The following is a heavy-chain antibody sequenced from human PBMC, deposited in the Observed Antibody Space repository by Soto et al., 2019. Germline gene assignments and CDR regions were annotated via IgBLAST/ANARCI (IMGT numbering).Heavy chain of an antibody. CDR3: AISGWLRPYYYGMDV. J-gene: IGHJ6*02. CDR1: GFTFSSYW. V-gene: IGHV3-74*01. CDR2: INSDGSST. Sequence: EVQLVESGGGLVQPGGSLRLSCAASGFTFSSYWMHWVRQAPGKGLVWVSRINSDGSSTSYADSVKGRFTISRDNAKNTLYLQMTSLRAEDTAVYYCAISGWLRPYYYGMDVWGQETTVTVSS. D-gene: IGHD5-12*01.